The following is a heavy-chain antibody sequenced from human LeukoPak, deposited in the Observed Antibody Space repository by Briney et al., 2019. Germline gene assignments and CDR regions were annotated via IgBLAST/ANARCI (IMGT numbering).Heavy chain of an antibody. CDR2: ISSSSSYI. CDR3: ARVAQDSSSWPQLYYFDY. V-gene: IGHV3-21*01. Sequence: GGSLRLSCAASGFTFSSYSMNWVRQAPGKGLEWVSSISSSSSYIYYADSVKGRFTISRDNAKNSPYLQMNSLRAEDTAVYYCARVAQDSSSWPQLYYFDYWGQGTLVTVSS. J-gene: IGHJ4*02. CDR1: GFTFSSYS. D-gene: IGHD6-13*01.